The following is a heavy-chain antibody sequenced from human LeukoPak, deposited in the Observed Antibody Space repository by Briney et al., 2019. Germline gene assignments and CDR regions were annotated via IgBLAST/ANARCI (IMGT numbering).Heavy chain of an antibody. V-gene: IGHV3-7*03. CDR2: IKEDGSET. J-gene: IGHJ4*02. CDR1: GFTFSSYW. CDR3: ARNQGRGDYNDY. Sequence: PGGSLRLSCAASGFTFSSYWMTWFRQAPGKGLEWVANIKEDGSETYYVDSVKGRFTISRDNAKNSLYLQMNSLRAEDTAVYYCARNQGRGDYNDYWGQGTLVTVSS. D-gene: IGHD3-10*01.